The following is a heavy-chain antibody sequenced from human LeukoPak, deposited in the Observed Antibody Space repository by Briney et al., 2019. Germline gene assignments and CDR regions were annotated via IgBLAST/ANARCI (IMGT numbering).Heavy chain of an antibody. J-gene: IGHJ1*01. CDR2: INPNSGGT. CDR1: GYTFTGYY. Sequence: ASVKVSCKASGYTFTGYYMHWVRQSPGQGLEWMGWINPNSGGTNYAQKFQGRVTMTRDTSISTAYMELSRLRSDDTAVYYCARVSYSSSWYRIQAEYFQHWGQGTLVTVSS. CDR3: ARVSYSSSWYRIQAEYFQH. D-gene: IGHD6-13*01. V-gene: IGHV1-2*02.